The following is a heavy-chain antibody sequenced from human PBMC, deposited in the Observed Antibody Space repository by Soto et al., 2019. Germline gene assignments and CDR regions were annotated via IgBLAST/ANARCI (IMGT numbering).Heavy chain of an antibody. CDR2: INSDGSST. J-gene: IGHJ4*02. CDR3: ARDPYYRRPTGY. CDR1: GFTFSGYW. V-gene: IGHV3-74*01. Sequence: EVQLVESGGGLVQPGGSVRLSCAASGFTFSGYWMHWVRQAPGKGVVWVSRINSDGSSTNYADSVKGRFTISRDNAKNTLYLEMNGLRVEDTAVYYCARDPYYRRPTGYWGQGTLVTVSS. D-gene: IGHD3-10*01.